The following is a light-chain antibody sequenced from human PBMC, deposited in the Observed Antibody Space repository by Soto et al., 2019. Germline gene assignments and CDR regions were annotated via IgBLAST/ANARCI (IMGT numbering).Light chain of an antibody. CDR1: QSVSSNY. J-gene: IGKJ1*01. Sequence: EVVLPQSPGTLSLSPGGRATLSCRASQSVSSNYLAWYQQKLGQAPRLLIFAASSRATGIPDRFSGSGSGTDFSLTISRLEPEDFAVYYCQQYGGLPRTFGQGTKVEI. CDR2: AAS. CDR3: QQYGGLPRT. V-gene: IGKV3-20*01.